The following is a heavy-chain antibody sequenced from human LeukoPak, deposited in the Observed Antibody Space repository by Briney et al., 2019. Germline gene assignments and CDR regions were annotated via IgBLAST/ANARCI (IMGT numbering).Heavy chain of an antibody. CDR2: INSDGRDK. CDR3: ARDPLDVVPTDY. J-gene: IGHJ4*02. Sequence: PGGSLRLSCSGSGFTFSDYWMHWVRQAPGEGLVWVSVINSDGRDKRYADSVKGRFTIPRDNANNMLYLQMNSLRVDDTAVYYCARDPLDVVPTDYWGQGTLVTVSS. D-gene: IGHD2-21*01. V-gene: IGHV3-74*01. CDR1: GFTFSDYW.